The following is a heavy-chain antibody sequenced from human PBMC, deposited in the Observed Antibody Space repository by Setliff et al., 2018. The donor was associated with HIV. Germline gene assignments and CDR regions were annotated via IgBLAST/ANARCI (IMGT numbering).Heavy chain of an antibody. CDR1: GYTFTSYG. J-gene: IGHJ3*02. CDR3: ARAYCSSTSCYLYAFDI. CDR2: ISAYNGNT. Sequence: ASVKVSCKASGYTFTSYGISWVRQAPGQGLEWMGWISAYNGNTNYAQKLQGRVTMTTDTSTSTAYMELRSLRSDDTAVYYCARAYCSSTSCYLYAFDIWGQGTMVTVS. V-gene: IGHV1-18*01. D-gene: IGHD2-2*01.